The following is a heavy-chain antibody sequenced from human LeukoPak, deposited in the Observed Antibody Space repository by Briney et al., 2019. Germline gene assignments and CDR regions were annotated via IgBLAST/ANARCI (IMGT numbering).Heavy chain of an antibody. CDR1: GFTISSYA. J-gene: IGHJ3*02. CDR2: ISYDGSNK. Sequence: PGRSLRLSCAASGFTISSYAMHWVRQAPGKGLEWVAVISYDGSNKYYADFVKGRFTISEDISKKMPYLQMNSLRAEDTAVYYCARDQTGTTSAFDIWGQWTIVTVSS. CDR3: ARDQTGTTSAFDI. V-gene: IGHV3-30-3*01. D-gene: IGHD1-7*01.